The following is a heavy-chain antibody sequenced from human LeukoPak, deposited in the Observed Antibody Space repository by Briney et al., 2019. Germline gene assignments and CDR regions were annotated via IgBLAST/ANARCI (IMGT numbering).Heavy chain of an antibody. D-gene: IGHD5-12*01. J-gene: IGHJ4*02. Sequence: PSETLSLTCTVSGGSISSGSYYWSWIRQPAGKGLEWIGRIYTSGSTNYNPSLKSRVTISVDTSKNQFSLKLSSVTAADTAVYYCAGGLRRGYSGYRTPNFDYWGQGTLVTVSS. CDR3: AGGLRRGYSGYRTPNFDY. CDR2: IYTSGST. CDR1: GGSISSGSYY. V-gene: IGHV4-61*02.